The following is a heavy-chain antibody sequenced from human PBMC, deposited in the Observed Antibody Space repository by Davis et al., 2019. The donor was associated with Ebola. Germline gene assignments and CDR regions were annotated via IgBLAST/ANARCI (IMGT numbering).Heavy chain of an antibody. CDR1: GFIFSSYG. J-gene: IGHJ6*04. D-gene: IGHD2-8*01. Sequence: GESLKISCAASGFIFSSYGMHRVRQAPGKGLEWVAVIWYDGSKKYYADSVKGRFTVSRDNAKNTLYLQMNSLRAEDTAVYYCATLDVLMVYAMDEYYYGMDVWGKGTTVAVSS. CDR3: ATLDVLMVYAMDEYYYGMDV. V-gene: IGHV3-33*03. CDR2: IWYDGSKK.